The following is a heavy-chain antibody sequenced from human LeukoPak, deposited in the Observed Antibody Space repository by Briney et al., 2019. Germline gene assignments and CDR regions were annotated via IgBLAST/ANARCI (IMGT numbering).Heavy chain of an antibody. CDR2: ISGSGGST. J-gene: IGHJ6*02. CDR3: ARTVSYYYGMDV. CDR1: GFTFSSYA. V-gene: IGHV3-23*01. Sequence: QSGGSLRLSCAASGFTFSSYAMSWVRQAPGKGLEWVSAISGSGGSTYYADSVKGRFTISGDNSKNTLYLQMNSLRAEDTAVYYCARTVSYYYGMDVWGQGTTVTVSS. D-gene: IGHD1-14*01.